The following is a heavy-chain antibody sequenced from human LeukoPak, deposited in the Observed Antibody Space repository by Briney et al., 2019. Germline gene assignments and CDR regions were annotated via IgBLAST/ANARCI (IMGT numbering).Heavy chain of an antibody. CDR1: GFTVRGDY. Sequence: GGSLRLSCAASGFTVRGDYMSWVRQAPGKGLEWVSVIYSGGTTYYADSVKGRFTNSRDNSENTVFLQMNSLRAEDTAVYYCVTPWSGPTGMDWGQGTLVTVSS. CDR2: IYSGGTT. D-gene: IGHD3-3*01. V-gene: IGHV3-66*01. J-gene: IGHJ4*02. CDR3: VTPWSGPTGMD.